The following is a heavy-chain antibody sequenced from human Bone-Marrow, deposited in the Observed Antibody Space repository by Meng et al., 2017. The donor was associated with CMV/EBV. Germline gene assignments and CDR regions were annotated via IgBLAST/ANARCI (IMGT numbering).Heavy chain of an antibody. CDR1: GGTISSYY. V-gene: IGHV4-4*07. J-gene: IGHJ6*02. CDR2: IFTCGST. Sequence: SETLSLTCTVSGGTISSYYWSWFRQHAGKGLEWIGRIFTCGSTNYNPALKSRVPMSVDTSKNQFSLKLCSVTAADTAVYCCARDTARFVVVAAGAYYYYNGMDVWGQGTTVTVSS. D-gene: IGHD2-15*01. CDR3: ARDTARFVVVAAGAYYYYNGMDV.